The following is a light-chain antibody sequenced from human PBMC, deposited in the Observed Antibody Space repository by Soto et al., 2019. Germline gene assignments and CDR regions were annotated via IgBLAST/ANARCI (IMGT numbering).Light chain of an antibody. CDR1: SSDVGGYNY. CDR2: VVS. CDR3: CSYTSSSTLG. V-gene: IGLV2-14*01. J-gene: IGLJ1*01. Sequence: QSAMTQPASVSGSPGQSITISCTVTSSDVGGYNYVSFYQQHPGKAPKLMIYVVSNRTAVVTNRVSGSKSGNTASLTIAGLQAEYAAEYYFCSYTSSSTLGFGTGTKVTVL.